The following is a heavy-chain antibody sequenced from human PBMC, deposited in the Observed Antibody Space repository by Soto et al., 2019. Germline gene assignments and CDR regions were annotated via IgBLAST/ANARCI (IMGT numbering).Heavy chain of an antibody. V-gene: IGHV1-69*13. CDR2: IVPIYPTA. CDR3: VRDSGAKLSSS. J-gene: IGHJ4*02. Sequence: SVKVSCKASGGTFSIDRINCGRESPGQGLEGVCGIVPIYPTADYAQKFQGRGTITADESARTSYMELRSLKSQAMAVYYCVRDSGAKLSSSWGQGPLVTSPQ. CDR1: GGTFSIDR. D-gene: IGHD6-13*01.